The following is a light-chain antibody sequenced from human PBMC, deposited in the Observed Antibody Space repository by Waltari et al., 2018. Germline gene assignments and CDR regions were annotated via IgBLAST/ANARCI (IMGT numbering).Light chain of an antibody. CDR3: QVWDSGSDHKV. J-gene: IGLJ3*02. CDR2: YDT. CDR1: NIGRKS. Sequence: SYVLTQPPSVSVAPGGTATITCGGNNIGRKSVHWYQQKPGQAPVLVISYDTDRPSGIPEGVSGANSGNTATLTISRVEVGDEADFFCQVWDSGSDHKVFGGGTKLTVL. V-gene: IGLV3-21*01.